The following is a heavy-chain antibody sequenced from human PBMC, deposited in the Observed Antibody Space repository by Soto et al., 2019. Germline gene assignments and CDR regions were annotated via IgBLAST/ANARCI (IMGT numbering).Heavy chain of an antibody. CDR3: ARAVGLRFLEWSYNWFDP. CDR1: GGSFSGYY. Sequence: SETLSLTCAVYGGSFSGYYWSWIRQPPGKGLEWIGEINHSGSTNYNPSLKSRVTISVDTSKNQFSLKLSSVTAADTAVYYCARAVGLRFLEWSYNWFDPWGQGTLVTVSS. CDR2: INHSGST. J-gene: IGHJ5*02. D-gene: IGHD3-3*01. V-gene: IGHV4-34*01.